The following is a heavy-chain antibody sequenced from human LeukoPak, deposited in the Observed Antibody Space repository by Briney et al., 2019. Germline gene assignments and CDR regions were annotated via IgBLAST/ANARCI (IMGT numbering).Heavy chain of an antibody. CDR1: GFTFDDYA. Sequence: SGGSLRLSCAASGFTFDDYAMHWVRQAPGKGLEWVSGISWNSGSIGYADSVKGRFTISRDNAKNSLYLQMNSLRAEDTAVYYCARTGSSSSYYSYYYMDVWGKGTTVTVSS. CDR2: ISWNSGSI. J-gene: IGHJ6*03. D-gene: IGHD6-6*01. V-gene: IGHV3-9*01. CDR3: ARTGSSSSYYSYYYMDV.